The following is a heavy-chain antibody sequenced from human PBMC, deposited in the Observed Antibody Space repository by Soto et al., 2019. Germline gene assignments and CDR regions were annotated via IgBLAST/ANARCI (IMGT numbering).Heavy chain of an antibody. J-gene: IGHJ3*02. Sequence: QVQLVESGGGLVKPGGSLRLSCAASGFTFSAYYMSWIRQAPGKGLEWVSYISSSGSTIYSADSVKGRFTISRDNAKNSLYLQMNSLRAEDTAVYYCARDTQYCSGGSCSQFDAFDIWGQGTMVTVSS. V-gene: IGHV3-11*01. D-gene: IGHD2-15*01. CDR3: ARDTQYCSGGSCSQFDAFDI. CDR2: ISSSGSTI. CDR1: GFTFSAYY.